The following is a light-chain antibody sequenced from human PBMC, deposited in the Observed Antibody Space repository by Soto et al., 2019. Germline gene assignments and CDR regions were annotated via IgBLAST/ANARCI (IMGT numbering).Light chain of an antibody. CDR1: SGDVGGYNF. Sequence: QSVLTQPASVSGSPGQSITISCTGTSGDVGGYNFVSWYQQHPGNAPKLIIYEVNNRPSGVSSRFSGSKSGNTASLTISGLQADDEADYYCSSFTSSSTLVFGTGTQLTVL. CDR2: EVN. J-gene: IGLJ1*01. V-gene: IGLV2-14*01. CDR3: SSFTSSSTLV.